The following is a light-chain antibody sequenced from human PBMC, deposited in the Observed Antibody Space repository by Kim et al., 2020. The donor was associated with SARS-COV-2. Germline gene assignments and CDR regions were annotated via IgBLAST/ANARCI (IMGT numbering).Light chain of an antibody. Sequence: QSISISSTGNSSDLGAYDYGSWYRQYPGMAPEVLMYHVGHRPAGTSKRLSGSKSGNTASLSISGLQAEDEATFCCSSYTKDNSWVFGGGTQLTVL. CDR1: SSDLGAYDY. CDR3: SSYTKDNSWV. V-gene: IGLV2-14*03. J-gene: IGLJ3*02. CDR2: HVG.